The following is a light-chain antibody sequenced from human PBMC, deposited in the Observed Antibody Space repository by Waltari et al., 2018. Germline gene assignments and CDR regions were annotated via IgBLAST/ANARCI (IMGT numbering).Light chain of an antibody. J-gene: IGKJ2*01. CDR3: QQRSNWPYT. CDR1: QTVRTY. V-gene: IGKV3-11*01. CDR2: DAS. Sequence: EIVLTQCPATLSLSPGGRATLSCRASQTVRTYLAWYQQKPGQAPRLLIFDASSRATGIPAKFSGSGSGTDFTLTVSNLEPEDFAIYYCQQRSNWPYTFGQGTRVEIK.